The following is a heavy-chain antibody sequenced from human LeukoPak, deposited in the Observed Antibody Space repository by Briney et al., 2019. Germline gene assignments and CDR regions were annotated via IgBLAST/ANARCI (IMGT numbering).Heavy chain of an antibody. J-gene: IGHJ5*02. Sequence: SETLSLTCTVSGGPINGRGYYWVWIRQPPGKGLEWFGSFYYGGSTYYSPYLKSRVTISVDTSKNQFSLKLSTVTATDTAVYYSASGTFNTIIDRAWGQGIRVTVSS. V-gene: IGHV4-39*01. CDR1: GGPINGRGYY. D-gene: IGHD3-22*01. CDR3: ASGTFNTIIDRA. CDR2: FYYGGST.